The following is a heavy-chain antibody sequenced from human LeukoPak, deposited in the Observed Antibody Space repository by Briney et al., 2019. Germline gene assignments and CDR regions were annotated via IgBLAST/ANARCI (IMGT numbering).Heavy chain of an antibody. V-gene: IGHV4-59*08. J-gene: IGHJ5*02. Sequence: SETLTLTCTVSGRSIRSYYWSWLRQPTGKGLEWIGYMHHSGSTKHNPYLKSRVTISVDTSKSQFSLKLSSVTAADTAVYYCARHAAVEGSSGWSPLWWFDPWGQGTLVTVSS. D-gene: IGHD6-19*01. CDR3: ARHAAVEGSSGWSPLWWFDP. CDR2: MHHSGST. CDR1: GRSIRSYY.